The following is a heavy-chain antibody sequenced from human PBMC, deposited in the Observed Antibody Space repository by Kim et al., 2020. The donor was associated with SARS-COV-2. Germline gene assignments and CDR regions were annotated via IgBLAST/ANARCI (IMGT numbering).Heavy chain of an antibody. Sequence: GGSLRLSCAVPGFTFGNYWMHWVRHAPGKGLEWVSRINHDASITTYADSVKGRFTISRDNAKNTVYLQMNILRPEDTAVYYCVSDTILVDTPGDDFDYWG. V-gene: IGHV3-74*03. D-gene: IGHD2-21*01. CDR3: VSDTILVDTPGDDFDY. CDR2: INHDASIT. J-gene: IGHJ4*01. CDR1: GFTFGNYW.